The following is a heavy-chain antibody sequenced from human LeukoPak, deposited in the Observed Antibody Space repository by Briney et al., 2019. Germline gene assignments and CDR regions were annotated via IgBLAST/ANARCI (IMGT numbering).Heavy chain of an antibody. D-gene: IGHD6-6*01. CDR3: ARHDSSSVYRY. Sequence: GESLKISCKGSGCRFTSYWIGWVRQMPGKGLEWMGIIYPGDSDTRYSPSFQGQVTMSVDKSISTAYLQWSSLKASDTAMYCCARHDSSSVYRYWGQGTLVTVSS. CDR1: GCRFTSYW. V-gene: IGHV5-51*01. J-gene: IGHJ4*02. CDR2: IYPGDSDT.